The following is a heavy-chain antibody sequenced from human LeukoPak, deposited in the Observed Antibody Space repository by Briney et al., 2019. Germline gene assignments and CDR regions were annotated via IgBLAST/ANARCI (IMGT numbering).Heavy chain of an antibody. CDR3: ARGELGDWFDP. Sequence: ASVKVSCKASGYTFTNYGLNWVRQAPGQGLEWIGWISPYNGNTNYAQKLQGRVTMTTDTSTSTAYMELRSLRSDDTAVYYCARGELGDWFDPWGQGTLVTVSS. CDR2: ISPYNGNT. J-gene: IGHJ5*02. D-gene: IGHD3-10*01. V-gene: IGHV1-18*01. CDR1: GYTFTNYG.